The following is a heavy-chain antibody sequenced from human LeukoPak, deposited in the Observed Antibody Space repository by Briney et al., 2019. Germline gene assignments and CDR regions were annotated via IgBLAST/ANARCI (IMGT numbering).Heavy chain of an antibody. CDR2: IWFDGSNR. CDR1: GFIFSIYG. D-gene: IGHD3-22*01. CDR3: AREDFAGDSSGYIDY. J-gene: IGHJ4*02. V-gene: IGHV3-33*01. Sequence: GGSLRLSCAEPGFIFSIYGMHWVPQAPGKGQERVAVIWFDGSNRCHADAVKGRFTSSRDNSKNTLYVQMSSLRAEDTALYYCAREDFAGDSSGYIDYWGQGTLVTVSS.